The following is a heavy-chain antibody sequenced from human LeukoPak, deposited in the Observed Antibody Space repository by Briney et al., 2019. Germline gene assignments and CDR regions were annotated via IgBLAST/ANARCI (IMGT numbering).Heavy chain of an antibody. Sequence: GGSLRLSCAASEFTFTSYELNWVRQAPGKGLDWVSYISSSGNTISYADSVKGRFTISRDNAKNSLYLQVISLRAEDTAVYYCARGPSIAARYDAFDIWGQGTMVTVSS. CDR3: ARGPSIAARYDAFDI. CDR1: EFTFTSYE. CDR2: ISSSGNTI. J-gene: IGHJ3*02. V-gene: IGHV3-48*03. D-gene: IGHD6-6*01.